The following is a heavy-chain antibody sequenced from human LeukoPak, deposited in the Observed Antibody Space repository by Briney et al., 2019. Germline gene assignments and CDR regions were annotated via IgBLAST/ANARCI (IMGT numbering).Heavy chain of an antibody. CDR3: ARGTMFPYYFDY. J-gene: IGHJ4*02. Sequence: GGSLRLSCAASGFTLSSFEMNWVRQAPGKGLEWVSYISSSGRTIYYADSVKGRFTISRDNAKNSLYLQMNSLRAEDTAVYYCARGTMFPYYFDYWGQGTLVTVSS. CDR2: ISSSGRTI. D-gene: IGHD3-10*02. V-gene: IGHV3-48*03. CDR1: GFTLSSFE.